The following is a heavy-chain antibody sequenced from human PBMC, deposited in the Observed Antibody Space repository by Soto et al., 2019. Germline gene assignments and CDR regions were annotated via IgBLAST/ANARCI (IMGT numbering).Heavy chain of an antibody. Sequence: PSQTLSLTCAISGDSVSSNSAAWNWIRQSPSRGLEWLGRTYYRSKWYNDYAVSVKSRITINPDTSKNQFSLQLNSVTPEDTAVYYCARVSAMVDYYYYGMDVWGQGTTVTFSS. D-gene: IGHD5-18*01. CDR1: GDSVSSNSAA. CDR3: ARVSAMVDYYYYGMDV. J-gene: IGHJ6*02. CDR2: TYYRSKWYN. V-gene: IGHV6-1*01.